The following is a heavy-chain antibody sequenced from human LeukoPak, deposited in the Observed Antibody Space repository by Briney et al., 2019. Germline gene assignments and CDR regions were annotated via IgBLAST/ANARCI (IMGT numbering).Heavy chain of an antibody. CDR2: IKSKTDGGTT. V-gene: IGHV3-15*01. Sequence: PGGSLRLSCAASGFTFSNAWMSWVRQAPGKGLEWVGRIKSKTDGGTTDYAAPVKGRFTISRDDSKNTLYLQMNSLKTEDTAVYYCTTDPGYYDSSGNRIEYFQHWGQGTLVTVSS. J-gene: IGHJ1*01. CDR1: GFTFSNAW. CDR3: TTDPGYYDSSGNRIEYFQH. D-gene: IGHD3-22*01.